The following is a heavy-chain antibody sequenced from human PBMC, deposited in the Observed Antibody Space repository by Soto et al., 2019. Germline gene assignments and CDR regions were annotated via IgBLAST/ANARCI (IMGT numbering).Heavy chain of an antibody. J-gene: IGHJ3*02. CDR3: ARPAAAGRGYEAFEN. V-gene: IGHV5-51*01. CDR2: IYPGDSDT. D-gene: IGHD6-13*01. CDR1: GYSFTSYW. Sequence: PGESLKISCKGSGYSFTSYWIGWVRQMLGKGLEWMGIIYPGDSDTRYSPSFQGQVTISADKSISTAYLQWSSLEASDTAMYYCARPAAAGRGYEAFENGGKGTMVTV.